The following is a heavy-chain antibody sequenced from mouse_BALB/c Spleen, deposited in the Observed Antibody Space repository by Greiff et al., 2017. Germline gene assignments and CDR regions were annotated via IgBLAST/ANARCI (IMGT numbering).Heavy chain of an antibody. J-gene: IGHJ4*01. D-gene: IGHD1-1*01. V-gene: IGHV5-4*02. CDR1: GFTFSDYY. CDR2: ISDGGSYT. Sequence: DVMLVESGGGLVKPGGSLKLSCAASGFTFSDYYMYWVRQTPEKRLEWVATISDGGSYTYYPDSVKGRFTISRDNAKNNLYLQMSSLKSEDTAMYYCARDQDYYGSSYGYAMDYWGQGTSVTVSS. CDR3: ARDQDYYGSSYGYAMDY.